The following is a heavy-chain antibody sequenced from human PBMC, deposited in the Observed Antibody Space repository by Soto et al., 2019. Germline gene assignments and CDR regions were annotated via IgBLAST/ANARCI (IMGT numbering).Heavy chain of an antibody. CDR3: ARGLGYSSSWYGGNWFDP. V-gene: IGHV4-30-4*01. D-gene: IGHD6-13*01. Sequence: SETLSLTCTVYGGSISSGDSYWSWIRQPPGKGLEWIGYIYYSGSTYYNPSLKSRVTISVDTSKNQFSLKLSSVTAADTAVYYCARGLGYSSSWYGGNWFDPWGQGTLVTVSS. CDR1: GGSISSGDSY. CDR2: IYYSGST. J-gene: IGHJ5*02.